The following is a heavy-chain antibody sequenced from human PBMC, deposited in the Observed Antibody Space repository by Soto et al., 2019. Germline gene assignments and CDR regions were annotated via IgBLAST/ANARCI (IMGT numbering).Heavy chain of an antibody. V-gene: IGHV3-9*01. CDR3: AKDTEGYGSGNYDNMAFDY. D-gene: IGHD3-10*01. CDR2: ISWSSGTI. J-gene: IGHJ4*02. CDR1: GFTFDHYA. Sequence: EVQLVESGGALVQPGRSLRLSCAASGFTFDHYAMHWVLQAPGKGLEWVSGISWSSGTIGYADSVKGRFTISRDNAKNSLYLQMKSLRAEDTALYYCAKDTEGYGSGNYDNMAFDYWGQGTLVTVSS.